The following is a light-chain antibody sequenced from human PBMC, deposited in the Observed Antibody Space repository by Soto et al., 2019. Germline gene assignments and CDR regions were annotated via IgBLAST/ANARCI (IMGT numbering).Light chain of an antibody. CDR2: EVS. J-gene: IGLJ1*01. CDR1: SSDVGGYNY. Sequence: QSALAQPASVSGSPGQSITISCTGTSSDVGGYNYVSWYQQHPGKAPKLMIYEVSNRPSGVSNRFSGSKSGNTASLTISGLQAEDEADYYCSSYTSSSTEVFXTGTKVTVL. CDR3: SSYTSSSTEV. V-gene: IGLV2-14*01.